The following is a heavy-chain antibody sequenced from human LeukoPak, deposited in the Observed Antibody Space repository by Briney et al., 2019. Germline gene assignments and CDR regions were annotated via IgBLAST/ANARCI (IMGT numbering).Heavy chain of an antibody. V-gene: IGHV3-7*01. CDR2: IKQDGSEK. CDR1: GFIFSSNW. Sequence: GGSLRLSCAGSGFIFSSNWMSWVRQAPGKGLEWVANIKQDGSEKYYVDSVKGRFTLSRDNAKNSVFLQMNSLRAEDSAVYYCAIIGDHTNAFDIWGQGKMVTVSS. D-gene: IGHD7-27*01. J-gene: IGHJ3*02. CDR3: AIIGDHTNAFDI.